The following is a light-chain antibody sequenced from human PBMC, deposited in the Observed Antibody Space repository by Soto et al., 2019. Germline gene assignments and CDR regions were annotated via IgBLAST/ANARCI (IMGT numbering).Light chain of an antibody. J-gene: IGKJ2*01. V-gene: IGKV2-30*01. Sequence: DVVLTQSPLSLPVTLGQPASISCRSSQSLVYGDGNTYLNWFHQRPGQPPRRLIYKVSNRDSGVPDRFSGSGSGTDFTLKISRVEAEDVGVYYCMQGTHWQYTFGQGTKLEIK. CDR3: MQGTHWQYT. CDR2: KVS. CDR1: QSLVYGDGNTY.